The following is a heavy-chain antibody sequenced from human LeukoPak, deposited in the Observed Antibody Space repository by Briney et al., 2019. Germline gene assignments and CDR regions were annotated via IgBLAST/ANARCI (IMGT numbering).Heavy chain of an antibody. CDR2: IYPGDSDT. CDR1: GYSFTSYW. V-gene: IGHV5-51*01. J-gene: IGHJ4*02. CDR3: ARHSLDRAYGSGSYYNDY. D-gene: IGHD3-10*01. Sequence: GESLKISCKGSGYSFTSYWIGWVCQMPGKGLEWMGIIYPGDSDTRYSPSLQGQVTISADKSISTAYLQWSSLKASDTAMYYCARHSLDRAYGSGSYYNDYWGQGTLVTVSS.